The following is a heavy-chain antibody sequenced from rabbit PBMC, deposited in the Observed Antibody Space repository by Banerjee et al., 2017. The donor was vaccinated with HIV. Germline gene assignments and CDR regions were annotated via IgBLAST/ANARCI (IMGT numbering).Heavy chain of an antibody. CDR1: GFSFSSTYC. CDR3: ARGDVSYSGYGYATDL. Sequence: QEQLKESGGDLVKPGASLTLTCTASGFSFSSTYCMCWVRQAPGKGLEWIACTAVGGSGNTWYANWAKGRFTGSKASSTTVTLQMTSLTAADTATYFCARGDVSYSGYGYATDLWGQGTLVTVS. CDR2: TAVGGSGNT. V-gene: IGHV1S45*01. D-gene: IGHD6-1*01. J-gene: IGHJ4*01.